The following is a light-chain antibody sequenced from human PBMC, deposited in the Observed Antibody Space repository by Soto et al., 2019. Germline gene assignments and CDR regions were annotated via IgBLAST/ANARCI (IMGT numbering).Light chain of an antibody. J-gene: IGKJ2*01. CDR3: QQSYSPPPYP. Sequence: DIPMTQSPSSLSASVGDRVTITCRASQSISSYLTWYQQKPGKAPKLLIYAASSLQSGVPSRFSGSGSGTDFTLTISSLQPEDFATYYCQQSYSPPPYPLGQGTKLEIK. V-gene: IGKV1-39*01. CDR1: QSISSY. CDR2: AAS.